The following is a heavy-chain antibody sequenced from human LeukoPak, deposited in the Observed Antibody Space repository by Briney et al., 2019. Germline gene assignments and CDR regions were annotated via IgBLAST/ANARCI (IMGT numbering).Heavy chain of an antibody. J-gene: IGHJ1*01. D-gene: IGHD2-21*02. CDR3: ATKAYCGGDCHSRYFQH. CDR1: GFSFSYYW. Sequence: GGSLRLSCAASGFSFSYYWMSWVRQAPGKGLEWVANIKPDGSEKYHVDSVKGRFTISRDNAKNSLYPEMNNLGAEDTAVYYCATKAYCGGDCHSRYFQHWGQGTLVTVSS. V-gene: IGHV3-7*03. CDR2: IKPDGSEK.